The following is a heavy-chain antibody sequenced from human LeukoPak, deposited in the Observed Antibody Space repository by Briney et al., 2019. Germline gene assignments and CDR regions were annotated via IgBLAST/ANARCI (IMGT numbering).Heavy chain of an antibody. CDR2: IYYSGST. V-gene: IGHV4-39*01. CDR3: ARGGYSYGLGGMDV. CDR1: GGSISSSSYY. D-gene: IGHD5-18*01. Sequence: SETLSLTCTVSGGSISSSSYYWGWIRQPPGKGLEWIGSIYYSGSTYYNPSLKSRVTISVDTSKNQFSLKLSSVTAADTAVYYCARGGYSYGLGGMDVWGKGTTVTVSS. J-gene: IGHJ6*03.